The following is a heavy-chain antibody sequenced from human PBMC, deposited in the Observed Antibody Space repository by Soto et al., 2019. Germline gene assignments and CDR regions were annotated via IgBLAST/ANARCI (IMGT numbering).Heavy chain of an antibody. Sequence: QVHLVESGGGVVQPGRSLTLSCTASGFAFSNYGIHWVRQAPGRGLEWVAVIWRDGTKKFYAGSGRGRFTISRDNSKNTIYLQMNSLRAEYTTVYYCARDWWEEPAGKETVSQFDYWGQGTLVTVSS. V-gene: IGHV3-33*01. CDR3: ARDWWEEPAGKETVSQFDY. D-gene: IGHD6-13*01. CDR2: IWRDGTKK. J-gene: IGHJ4*02. CDR1: GFAFSNYG.